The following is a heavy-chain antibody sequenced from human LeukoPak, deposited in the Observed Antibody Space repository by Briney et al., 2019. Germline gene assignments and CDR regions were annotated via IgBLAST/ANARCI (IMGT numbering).Heavy chain of an antibody. J-gene: IGHJ4*02. V-gene: IGHV3-15*01. CDR1: GFTFSNAW. CDR3: ATGFWNERKNDY. D-gene: IGHD1-1*01. CDR2: IKSKGDGGTT. Sequence: LGGSVRLSCAASGFTFSNAWMNWVRQAPGKGLDWVGHIKSKGDGGTTNYAAPVKGRFTISRDDSKNTLYLQMNSLKTEDTAVYYCATGFWNERKNDYWGQGTLVTVSS.